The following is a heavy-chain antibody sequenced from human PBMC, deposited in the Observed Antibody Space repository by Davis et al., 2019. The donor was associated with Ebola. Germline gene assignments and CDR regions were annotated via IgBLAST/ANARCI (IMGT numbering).Heavy chain of an antibody. CDR2: ISGSGGST. Sequence: GESLKISCAASGFTFSSYAMSWVRQAPGKGLEWVSAISGSGGSTYYADSVKGRFTISRDNAKNSLYLQMNSLRAEDTAVYYCARDSYGGYGMDVWGQGTTVTVSS. J-gene: IGHJ6*02. D-gene: IGHD4-23*01. CDR1: GFTFSSYA. CDR3: ARDSYGGYGMDV. V-gene: IGHV3-23*01.